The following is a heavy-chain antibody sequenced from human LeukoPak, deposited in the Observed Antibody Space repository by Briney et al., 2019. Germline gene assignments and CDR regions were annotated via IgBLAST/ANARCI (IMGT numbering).Heavy chain of an antibody. V-gene: IGHV3-30*01. Sequence: PGRSLRLSCAASGFTFSSYAMHWVRQAPGKGLEWVAVISYDGSNKYYADSVKGRFTISRDNSKNTLYLQMNSLRAEDTAVYYCARAPEWEHQGTLDYWGQGTLVTVSS. J-gene: IGHJ4*02. D-gene: IGHD1-26*01. CDR3: ARAPEWEHQGTLDY. CDR2: ISYDGSNK. CDR1: GFTFSSYA.